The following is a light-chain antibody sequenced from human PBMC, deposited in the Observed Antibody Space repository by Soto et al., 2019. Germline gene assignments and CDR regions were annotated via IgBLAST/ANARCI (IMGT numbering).Light chain of an antibody. V-gene: IGKV3-15*01. CDR2: GAS. J-gene: IGKJ2*01. CDR1: QSVSSN. CDR3: QQYNNLPYT. Sequence: EIVMTQSPATLSVSPGERATLSCRASQSVSSNLAGYQQKPGQAPRLLIYGASTRATGITARFSGSGSGTEFTLTIRSLQSEDFAVYYCQQYNNLPYTFGQGTELEIK.